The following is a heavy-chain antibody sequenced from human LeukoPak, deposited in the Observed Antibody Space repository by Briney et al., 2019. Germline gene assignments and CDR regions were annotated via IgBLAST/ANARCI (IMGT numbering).Heavy chain of an antibody. CDR3: ARDTAAGVFGAFDF. Sequence: TGGSLRLSCAASGFTFSSYSMNWVRQAAGKGLEWVSSIRTSSGAVYYTDSVKGRFVISRDNAKNSMYLQMNSLRVEDTAVYYCARDTAAGVFGAFDFWGQGTMVTVSS. CDR2: IRTSSGAV. V-gene: IGHV3-21*01. D-gene: IGHD6-13*01. CDR1: GFTFSSYS. J-gene: IGHJ3*01.